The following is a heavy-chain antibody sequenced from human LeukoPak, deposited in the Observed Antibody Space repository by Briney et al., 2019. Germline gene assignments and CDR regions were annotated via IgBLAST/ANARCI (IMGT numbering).Heavy chain of an antibody. CDR3: ASTGPIQQLGVWYYFDY. V-gene: IGHV4-39*07. D-gene: IGHD6-13*01. CDR2: IYYSGST. Sequence: SETLSLTCTVSGGSISSSSYYWGWIRQPPGKGLEWIGSIYYSGSTYYNPSLKSRVTISVDTSKNQFSLKLSSVTAADTAVYYCASTGPIQQLGVWYYFDYWGQGTLVTVSS. J-gene: IGHJ4*02. CDR1: GGSISSSSYY.